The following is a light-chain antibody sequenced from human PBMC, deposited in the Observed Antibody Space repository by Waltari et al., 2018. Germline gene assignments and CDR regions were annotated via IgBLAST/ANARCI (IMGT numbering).Light chain of an antibody. CDR3: QSYDSSLRGV. CDR1: TPNIGAGYA. V-gene: IGLV1-40*01. CDR2: GSS. J-gene: IGLJ3*02. Sequence: QSVLTQPPSVSGAPGQTVTISCTCPTPNIGAGYAVHWYTQVPGAAPKLIIEGSSLRPSGVPDRFSGSKSGTAASLAITGLQAEDDAHYYCQSYDSSLRGVFGGGTKLTV.